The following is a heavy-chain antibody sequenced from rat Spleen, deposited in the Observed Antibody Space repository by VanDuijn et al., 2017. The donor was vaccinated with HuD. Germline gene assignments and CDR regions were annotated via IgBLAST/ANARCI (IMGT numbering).Heavy chain of an antibody. D-gene: IGHD1-9*01. J-gene: IGHJ2*01. Sequence: EVQLVESGGGLVQPGRSLKLSCAASGFTFSNYGMAWVRQAPTKGLEWVATISYDGSSTYYRDSVKGRFTISRDNAKSTLYLQMDSLRSEDTATYYCARYYGYNFDYWGQGVMVTVSS. CDR1: GFTFSNYG. CDR2: ISYDGSST. CDR3: ARYYGYNFDY. V-gene: IGHV5-29*01.